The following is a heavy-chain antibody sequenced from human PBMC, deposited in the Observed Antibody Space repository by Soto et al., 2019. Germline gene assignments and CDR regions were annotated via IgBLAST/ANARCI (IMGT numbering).Heavy chain of an antibody. D-gene: IGHD2-21*01. CDR2: ISYDGSNK. CDR3: ARDPDAIPPYYFDY. CDR1: GFTFSSYA. V-gene: IGHV3-30-3*01. Sequence: PGGSLRLSCAASGFTFSSYAMHWVRQAPGKGLEWVAVISYDGSNKYYADSVKGRFTISRDNSKNTLYLQMNSLRAEDTAVYYCARDPDAIPPYYFDYWGQGTLVTVSS. J-gene: IGHJ4*02.